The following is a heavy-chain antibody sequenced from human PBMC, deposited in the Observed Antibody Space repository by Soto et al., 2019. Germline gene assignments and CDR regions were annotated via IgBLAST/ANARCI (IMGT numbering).Heavy chain of an antibody. Sequence: EVQLVESGGDLVQPGRSLRLSCATAGFALRDSAMHWVRQVPGGGLEWVSGMYASGDVGYADSGKGRFTMSRDVAKTSLYLRRSGLATEDTALSYCVNDNLSGGEAAWGQGTTVTVSS. CDR3: VNDNLSGGEAA. J-gene: IGHJ6*02. CDR2: MYASGDV. CDR1: GFALRDSA. D-gene: IGHD3-10*02. V-gene: IGHV3-9*01.